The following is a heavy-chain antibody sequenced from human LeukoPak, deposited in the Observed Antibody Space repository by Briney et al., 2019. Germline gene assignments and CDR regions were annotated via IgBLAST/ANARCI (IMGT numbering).Heavy chain of an antibody. CDR3: APLGYSSPY. J-gene: IGHJ4*02. V-gene: IGHV3-74*01. CDR2: INTDGGST. CDR1: GFTFSSYG. Sequence: GGSLRLSCAASGFTFSSYGMHWVRQAPGKGLVWVSRINTDGGSTTYADSVKGRFTISRDNAKNSLYLQMNSLRAEDTAVYYCAPLGYSSPYWGQGTLVTVSS. D-gene: IGHD6-13*01.